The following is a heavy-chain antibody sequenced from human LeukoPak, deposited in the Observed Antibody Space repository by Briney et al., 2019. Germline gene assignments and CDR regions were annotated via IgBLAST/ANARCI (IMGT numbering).Heavy chain of an antibody. Sequence: GGSLRLSCAASGFTFSNYAMSWVRQAPGKGLEWVSAISGSDGATFYADSVKDRFTISRDNSKNTLYLQMNSLTAADAAVYYCAKIFGLGRSFYVWDSWGQGTLVTVSS. CDR3: AKIFGLGRSFYVWDS. CDR2: ISGSDGAT. J-gene: IGHJ1*01. CDR1: GFTFSNYA. D-gene: IGHD1-26*01. V-gene: IGHV3-23*01.